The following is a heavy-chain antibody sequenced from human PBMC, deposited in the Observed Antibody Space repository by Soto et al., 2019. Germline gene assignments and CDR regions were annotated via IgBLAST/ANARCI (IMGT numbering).Heavy chain of an antibody. D-gene: IGHD2-15*01. CDR1: GGSVSSGSYY. V-gene: IGHV4-61*01. J-gene: IGHJ4*02. CDR3: AREDYPGLLH. Sequence: SETLSLTCTVSGGSVSSGSYYWSWIRQPPGKGLEWIGYIYYSGSTNYNPSLKSRVTISVDTSKNQFSLKLSSVTAADTAVYYCAREDYPGLLHWGQGTLVTVSS. CDR2: IYYSGST.